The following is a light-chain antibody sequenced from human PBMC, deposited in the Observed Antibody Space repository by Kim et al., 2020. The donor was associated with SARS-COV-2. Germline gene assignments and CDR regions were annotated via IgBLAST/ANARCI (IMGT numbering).Light chain of an antibody. Sequence: GKTVTISCTRSSGSIASNYVQWFQQRPASAPSTVIYEDYHRPSGVPDRVSGSIDRSSNSASLIISGLKPEDEADYYCQSYDDTEWVLGGGTQLTVL. CDR3: QSYDDTEWV. CDR1: SGSIASNY. V-gene: IGLV6-57*03. J-gene: IGLJ3*02. CDR2: EDY.